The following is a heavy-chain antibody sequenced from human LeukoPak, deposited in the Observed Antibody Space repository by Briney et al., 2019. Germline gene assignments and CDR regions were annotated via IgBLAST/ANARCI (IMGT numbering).Heavy chain of an antibody. D-gene: IGHD5-12*01. J-gene: IGHJ4*02. V-gene: IGHV3-23*01. Sequence: GGSLRLSCAASGFTFSSYAMNRVRQAPGKGLEWVSAISGSGGSTYYADSVKGRFTISRDNAKNSLYLQMNSLRAEDTAVYYCARCRTVATADYWGQGTLVTVSS. CDR3: ARCRTVATADY. CDR1: GFTFSSYA. CDR2: ISGSGGST.